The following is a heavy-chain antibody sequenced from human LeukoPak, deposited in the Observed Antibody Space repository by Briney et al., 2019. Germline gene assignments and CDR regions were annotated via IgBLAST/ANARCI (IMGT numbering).Heavy chain of an antibody. V-gene: IGHV4-34*01. CDR2: INHSGST. Sequence: PSETLSLTCAVYGGSFSNYYWSWIRQPPGKGLEWIGEINHSGSTNYNPSLKSRVTISVDTSKNQFSLKLSSVTAADTAVYYCARVVYYYDSSGYYYVSYYFDYWGQGTLVTVSS. D-gene: IGHD3-22*01. J-gene: IGHJ4*02. CDR1: GGSFSNYY. CDR3: ARVVYYYDSSGYYYVSYYFDY.